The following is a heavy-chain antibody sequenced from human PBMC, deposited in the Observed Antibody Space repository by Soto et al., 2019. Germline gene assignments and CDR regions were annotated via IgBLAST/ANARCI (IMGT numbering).Heavy chain of an antibody. CDR3: ARVRYCSVGSCYPYGMDL. CDR1: GGSISSGGYY. Sequence: QVQLQESGPGLVKPSQTLSLTCTVSGGSISSGGYYWSWIRQHPGKGVEWIGYIYYIGSSYYNPSLESRVTISVDTSNNQFSLKLCSVTAADTAVYYCARVRYCSVGSCYPYGMDLWGQGTTVTVSS. D-gene: IGHD2-15*01. J-gene: IGHJ6*02. CDR2: IYYIGSS. V-gene: IGHV4-31*03.